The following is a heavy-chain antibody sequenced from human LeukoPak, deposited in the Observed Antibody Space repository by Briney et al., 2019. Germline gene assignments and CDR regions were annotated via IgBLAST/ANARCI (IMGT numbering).Heavy chain of an antibody. CDR3: AKDDRREYYYGSGSYYPLFDY. D-gene: IGHD3-10*01. Sequence: PGGSLRLSCAASGFTFSSYSMHWVRQAPGKGLEWVAVISYDGSNKYYADSVKGRFTISRDNSKNTLYLQMNSLRAEDTAVYYCAKDDRREYYYGSGSYYPLFDYWGQGTLVTVSS. CDR1: GFTFSSYS. CDR2: ISYDGSNK. V-gene: IGHV3-30*18. J-gene: IGHJ4*02.